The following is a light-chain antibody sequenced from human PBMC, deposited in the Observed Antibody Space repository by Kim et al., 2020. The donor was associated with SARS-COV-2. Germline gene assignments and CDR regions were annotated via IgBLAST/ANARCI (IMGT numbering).Light chain of an antibody. J-gene: IGLJ2*01. CDR3: SSYTSSSTLV. CDR1: SSDVGGYNY. V-gene: IGLV2-14*03. Sequence: QPVLTQPASVSGSPGPSITISCTGTSSDVGGYNYVPWYQQHPGKAPKLMIYDVSNRPSGVSNRFSGSKSGNTASLTISGLQAEAEADYYCSSYTSSSTLVFGGGTQLTVL. CDR2: DVS.